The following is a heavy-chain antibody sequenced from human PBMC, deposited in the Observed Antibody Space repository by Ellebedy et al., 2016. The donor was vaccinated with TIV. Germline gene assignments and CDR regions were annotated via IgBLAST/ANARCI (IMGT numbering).Heavy chain of an antibody. J-gene: IGHJ4*02. V-gene: IGHV3-74*01. CDR2: INSDGSST. CDR3: ARVTIYTDY. D-gene: IGHD4/OR15-4a*01. Sequence: GESLKISXAASGFTFSSYWMHWVRQAPGKGLVWVSRINSDGSSTSYADSVKDRFTISRDNAKNTLYLQMNSLRAEDTAVYYCARVTIYTDYWGQGTLVTVSS. CDR1: GFTFSSYW.